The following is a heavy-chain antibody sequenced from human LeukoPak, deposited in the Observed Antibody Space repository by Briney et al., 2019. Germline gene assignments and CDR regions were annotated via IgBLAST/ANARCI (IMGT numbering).Heavy chain of an antibody. Sequence: PGGSLRLSCAASGFTFSDYHMGWIRQAPGKGLEWVSYITSNGNSVYYAASVKGRFTISRDNAKNSLYLQVNSLTAEDTAVYYCARAGVDTSGYYYQGFDYWGQGTLVTVSS. CDR1: GFTFSDYH. J-gene: IGHJ4*02. D-gene: IGHD3-3*01. CDR2: ITSNGNSV. V-gene: IGHV3-11*04. CDR3: ARAGVDTSGYYYQGFDY.